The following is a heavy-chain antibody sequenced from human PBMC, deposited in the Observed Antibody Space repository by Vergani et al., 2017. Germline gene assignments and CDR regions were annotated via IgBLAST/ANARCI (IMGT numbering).Heavy chain of an antibody. V-gene: IGHV4-61*02. J-gene: IGHJ4*02. D-gene: IGHD2-15*01. CDR3: ARGSCLGGSCYKTLFDS. CDR2: IHTSGST. Sequence: QVQLQESGPGLVKPSQTLSLTCTVSGGSINSHNYYWSWIRQPAGKGLEWIGRIHTSGSTYYNPSLKSRVTMSEDTSKNQFSLNLTSVTAADTALYFCARGSCLGGSCYKTLFDSWGQGILVTVSS. CDR1: GGSINSHNYY.